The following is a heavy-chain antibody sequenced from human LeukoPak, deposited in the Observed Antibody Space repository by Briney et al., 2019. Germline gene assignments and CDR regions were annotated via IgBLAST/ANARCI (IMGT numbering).Heavy chain of an antibody. CDR1: GFTFSSYS. CDR2: ISSSSSYI. CDR3: ARAVATMVFDY. Sequence: PGGSLRLSCAASGFTFSSYSMNWVRQAPGKLLELVSSISSSSSYIYYADSVNGRFTISRDNAKNSLYLQMNSLRAEDTAVYYCARAVATMVFDYWGQGTLVTVSS. D-gene: IGHD5-12*01. V-gene: IGHV3-21*01. J-gene: IGHJ4*02.